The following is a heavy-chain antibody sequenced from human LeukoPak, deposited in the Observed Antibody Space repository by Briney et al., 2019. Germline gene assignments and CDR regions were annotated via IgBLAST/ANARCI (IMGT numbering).Heavy chain of an antibody. V-gene: IGHV4-59*08. D-gene: IGHD3-22*01. CDR3: ARFPSRTMILGDAFDI. Sequence: TSETLSLTCTVSGGSISSYYWSWIRQPPGKGLEWIGYIYYSGSTNYNPSLKSRVTISVDTSKNQFSLKLSSVTAADTAVYYCARFPSRTMILGDAFDIWGQGTMVTVSS. CDR2: IYYSGST. J-gene: IGHJ3*02. CDR1: GGSISSYY.